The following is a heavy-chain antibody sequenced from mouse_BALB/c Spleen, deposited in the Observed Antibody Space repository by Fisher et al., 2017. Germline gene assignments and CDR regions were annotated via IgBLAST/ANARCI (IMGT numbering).Heavy chain of an antibody. V-gene: IGHV1-42*01. Sequence: KFKGKATLTVDKSSSTAYMQLKSLTSEDSAVYYCARGYGYAMDYWGQGTSVTVSS. J-gene: IGHJ4*01. D-gene: IGHD1-1*02. CDR3: ARGYGYAMDY.